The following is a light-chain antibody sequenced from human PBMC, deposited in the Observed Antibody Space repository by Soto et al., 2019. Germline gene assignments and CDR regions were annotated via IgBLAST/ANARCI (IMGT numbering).Light chain of an antibody. V-gene: IGKV3-20*01. CDR2: GAS. CDR1: QSVSSNY. CDR3: QQYGSSPT. J-gene: IGKJ1*01. Sequence: EVVLTQSPGTLSLSPGERATLSCRASQSVSSNYLAWYQQKPGQAPRLLIYGASSRATGILDRFSGSGSATDFTLTISRLESEDFAVYYCQQYGSSPTFGQGTKVEIK.